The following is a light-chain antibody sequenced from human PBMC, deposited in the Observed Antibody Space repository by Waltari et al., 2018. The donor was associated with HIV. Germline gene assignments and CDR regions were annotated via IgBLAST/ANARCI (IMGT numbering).Light chain of an antibody. CDR1: RSLLHSDGYNY. CDR2: LGS. V-gene: IGKV2-28*01. CDR3: MQALHTWT. Sequence: IVMTQSPLSLPVTPGEPASISCKSSRSLLHSDGYNYLDCYLQKPGQSPQLLIYLGSNRASGVPDRFSGSGSGTDFTLTISRVEAEDVGVYYCMQALHTWTFGQGTKVEIK. J-gene: IGKJ1*01.